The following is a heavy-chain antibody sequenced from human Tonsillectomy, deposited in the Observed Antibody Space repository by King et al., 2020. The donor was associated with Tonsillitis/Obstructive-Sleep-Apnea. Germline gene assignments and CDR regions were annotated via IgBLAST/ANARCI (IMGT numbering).Heavy chain of an antibody. Sequence: VQLVESGGGLVQPGRSLRLSCTASGFTFGDYAMSWVRQAPGKGLEWVGFIRSKAYGGTTEYAASVKGRFTISRDDSKSIAYLQMNSLKTEDTAVYYCTRASELRYYYYYMDVWGKGNTVTVSS. CDR3: TRASELRYYYYYMDV. CDR1: GFTFGDYA. V-gene: IGHV3-49*04. J-gene: IGHJ6*03. D-gene: IGHD1-7*01. CDR2: IRSKAYGGTT.